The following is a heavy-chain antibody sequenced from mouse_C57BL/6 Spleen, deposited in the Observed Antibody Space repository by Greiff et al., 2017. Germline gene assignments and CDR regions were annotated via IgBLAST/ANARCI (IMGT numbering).Heavy chain of an antibody. J-gene: IGHJ4*01. D-gene: IGHD2-4*01. V-gene: IGHV1-55*01. CDR1: GYTFTSYW. CDR2: IYPGSGST. CDR3: ARSGNDHEAMDY. Sequence: QVQLQQPGAELVKPGASVKMSCKASGYTFTSYWITWVKQRPGQGLEWIGDIYPGSGSTNYNEKFKSKATLTVDTSSSTAYMQLSSLTSEDSAVYYGARSGNDHEAMDYWGQGTSVTVSS.